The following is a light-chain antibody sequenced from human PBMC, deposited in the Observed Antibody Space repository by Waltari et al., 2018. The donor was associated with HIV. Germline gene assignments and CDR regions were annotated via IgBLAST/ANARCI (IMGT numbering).Light chain of an antibody. CDR1: ALPKQY. CDR3: LSADTSVTWV. CDR2: KDT. J-gene: IGLJ3*02. Sequence: SYELTQPPSVSASPGQTATITCSGDALPKQYAYWYQQKPGQAPVLVIYKDTERPSGIPERFSGSSSGTTVTLTISGVQAEDDADYYCLSADTSVTWVFGGGTKLTVL. V-gene: IGLV3-25*03.